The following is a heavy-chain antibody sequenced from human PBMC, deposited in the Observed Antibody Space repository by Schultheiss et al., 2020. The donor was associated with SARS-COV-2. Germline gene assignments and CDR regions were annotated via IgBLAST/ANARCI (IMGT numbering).Heavy chain of an antibody. D-gene: IGHD6-19*01. CDR1: GFTFSSYA. Sequence: GGSLRLSCAASGFTFSSYAMHWVRQAPGKGLEWVTVVSFNGNNIYYADSVKGRFTISRDNSKNTLYLQMNSLRAEDTAVYYCATSSGCRLCGNYWGQGTLVTVSS. J-gene: IGHJ4*02. CDR2: VSFNGNNI. CDR3: ATSSGCRLCGNY. V-gene: IGHV3-30*04.